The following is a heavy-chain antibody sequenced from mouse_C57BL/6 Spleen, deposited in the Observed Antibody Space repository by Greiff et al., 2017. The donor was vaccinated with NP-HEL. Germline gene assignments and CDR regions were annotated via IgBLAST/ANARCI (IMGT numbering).Heavy chain of an antibody. V-gene: IGHV5-17*01. CDR2: ISSGSSTI. Sequence: EVKLVESGGGLVKPGGSLKLSCAASGFTFSDYGMHWVRQAPEKGLEWVAYISSGSSTIYYADTVKGRFTISRDNAKNTLFLQMTSLRSEDTAMYYCARAYYSHYRGYYYAMDYWGQGTSVTVSS. D-gene: IGHD2-5*01. CDR3: ARAYYSHYRGYYYAMDY. J-gene: IGHJ4*01. CDR1: GFTFSDYG.